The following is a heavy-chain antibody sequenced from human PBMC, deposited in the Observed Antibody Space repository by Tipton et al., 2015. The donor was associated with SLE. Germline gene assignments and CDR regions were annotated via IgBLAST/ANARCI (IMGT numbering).Heavy chain of an antibody. D-gene: IGHD6-13*01. CDR3: ARRDGYSSIGNWFDP. CDR1: GGSFSGHY. Sequence: TLSLTCAVYGGSFSGHYWSWIRQPPGKGLEWIGESNHSGSTNYNPSLKSRVTISVDTSKNQFSLKVSSVTAADTAVYYCARRDGYSSIGNWFDPWGHGTLATVSS. J-gene: IGHJ5*02. CDR2: SNHSGST. V-gene: IGHV4-34*01.